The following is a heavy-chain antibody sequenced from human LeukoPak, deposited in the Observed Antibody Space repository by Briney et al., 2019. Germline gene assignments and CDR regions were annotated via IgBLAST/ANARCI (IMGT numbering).Heavy chain of an antibody. D-gene: IGHD6-13*01. J-gene: IGHJ6*03. CDR1: GYTLTELS. V-gene: IGHV1-24*01. CDR3: ATSGGGSSWSDPLYYYYYMDV. Sequence: ASVKVSCKVSGYTLTELSMHWVRQAPGKGLEWMGGFDPEDGETIYAQKFQGRVTMTEDTSTDTAYMELSSLRSEDTAVYYCATSGGGSSWSDPLYYYYYMDVWGKGTTVTVPS. CDR2: FDPEDGET.